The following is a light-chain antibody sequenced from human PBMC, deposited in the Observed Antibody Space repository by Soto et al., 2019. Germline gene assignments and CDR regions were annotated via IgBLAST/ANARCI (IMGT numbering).Light chain of an antibody. Sequence: DLQMTQSPSSLSASVGDRVTITCQASQDVSKYLNWYQQKPGKAPNLLIHDASNLETGVPSRFSGSGSGTDFTFTISSLQPEDIATYYCQQYDDLPFTFGPGTKVDIK. CDR2: DAS. V-gene: IGKV1-33*01. CDR1: QDVSKY. J-gene: IGKJ3*01. CDR3: QQYDDLPFT.